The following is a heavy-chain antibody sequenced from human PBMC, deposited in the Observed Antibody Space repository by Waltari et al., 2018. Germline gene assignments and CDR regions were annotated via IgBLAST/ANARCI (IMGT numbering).Heavy chain of an antibody. V-gene: IGHV4-59*13. CDR1: GASISSDY. D-gene: IGHD1-26*01. J-gene: IGHJ3*01. CDR3: ARERGNYWNAFDF. Sequence: QVHLQESGPGLVKPSETLSLSCSFSGASISSDYWTWIRQPPGRGLEWIGSISYSGNTNYNPSLRRRLTISEDTSKNQFYLKLTSVTAADTAVYYCARERGNYWNAFDFWGQGTMLTVSS. CDR2: ISYSGNT.